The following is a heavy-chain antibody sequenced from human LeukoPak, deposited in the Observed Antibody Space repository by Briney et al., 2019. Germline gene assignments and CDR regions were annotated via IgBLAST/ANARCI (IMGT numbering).Heavy chain of an antibody. CDR1: GYTLTELS. D-gene: IGHD6-13*01. CDR2: FDPEDGET. V-gene: IGHV1-24*01. J-gene: IGHJ4*02. Sequence: ASVKVSCKVSGYTLTELSMHWVRQAPGKGLEWMGGFDPEDGETIYAQKSQGRVTMTEDTSTDTAYMELSNLRSEDTAVYYCATDSSQGFDYWGQGTLVTVSS. CDR3: ATDSSQGFDY.